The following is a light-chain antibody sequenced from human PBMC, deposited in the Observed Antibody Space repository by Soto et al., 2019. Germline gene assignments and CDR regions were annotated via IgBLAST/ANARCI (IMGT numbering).Light chain of an antibody. CDR1: QSVRSN. CDR3: QQYNDWPSLT. Sequence: EIVMTQSPATLSKSPGQRATLSCRASQSVRSNLAWYQQKPGQAPRLLIYGASTRATGIPARFSASGSGTEFTLTISSLQSEDFAVYYCQQYNDWPSLTFGGGTKVEIK. CDR2: GAS. J-gene: IGKJ4*01. V-gene: IGKV3-15*01.